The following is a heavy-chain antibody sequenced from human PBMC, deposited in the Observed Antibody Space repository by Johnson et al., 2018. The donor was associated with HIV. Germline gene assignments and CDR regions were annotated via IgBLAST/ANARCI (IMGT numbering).Heavy chain of an antibody. CDR1: GFTFSSYG. D-gene: IGHD1-26*01. Sequence: QVQLVESGGGVVQPGGSLRLSCAASGFTFSSYGMHWVRQAPGKGLEWVAVIWYDGSNKYYADSVKGRFTISRDNSKNTLYLQMNSLRAEDTAVYYCARDGKVGATPRRAFDIWGQGTMVTVSS. CDR2: IWYDGSNK. V-gene: IGHV3-33*01. CDR3: ARDGKVGATPRRAFDI. J-gene: IGHJ3*02.